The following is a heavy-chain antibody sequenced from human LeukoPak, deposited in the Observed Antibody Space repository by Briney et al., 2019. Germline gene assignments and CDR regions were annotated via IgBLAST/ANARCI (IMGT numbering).Heavy chain of an antibody. J-gene: IGHJ5*02. V-gene: IGHV3-30*02. CDR1: GFTFSSYG. Sequence: GGSLRLSCAASGFTFSSYGMHWVRQAPGKGLEWVAFIRYDGSNKYYADSVKGRFTISRDNSKNTLYLQMNSLRAEDTAVYYCARGAGIAAALAFDPWGQGTLVTVSS. CDR3: ARGAGIAAALAFDP. D-gene: IGHD6-13*01. CDR2: IRYDGSNK.